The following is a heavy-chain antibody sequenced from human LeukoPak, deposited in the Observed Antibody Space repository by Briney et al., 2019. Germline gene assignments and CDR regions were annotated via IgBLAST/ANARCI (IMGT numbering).Heavy chain of an antibody. Sequence: GGSLRLSCAASGFTFDDYAMHWVRQAPGKGLEWVSGISWNSGSIGYADSVKGRFTISRDNAKNSLYLQMYSLRAEDTALYYCAKDTQYYYGSGSLYDAFDIWGQGTMVTVSS. CDR1: GFTFDDYA. CDR3: AKDTQYYYGSGSLYDAFDI. J-gene: IGHJ3*02. V-gene: IGHV3-9*01. D-gene: IGHD3-10*01. CDR2: ISWNSGSI.